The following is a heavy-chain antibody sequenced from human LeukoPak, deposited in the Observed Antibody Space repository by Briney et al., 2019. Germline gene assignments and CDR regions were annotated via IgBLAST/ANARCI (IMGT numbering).Heavy chain of an antibody. CDR1: GGSISSSSYY. V-gene: IGHV4-39*01. CDR3: AGPSPAAGWFDP. J-gene: IGHJ5*02. CDR2: IYYSGST. D-gene: IGHD2-2*01. Sequence: SETLSLTCTVSGGSISSSSYYWGWIRQPPGKGLEWIGSIYYSGSTYYSPSLKSRVTISVDTPKNQFSLKLSSVTAADTAVYYCAGPSPAAGWFDPWGQGTLVTVSS.